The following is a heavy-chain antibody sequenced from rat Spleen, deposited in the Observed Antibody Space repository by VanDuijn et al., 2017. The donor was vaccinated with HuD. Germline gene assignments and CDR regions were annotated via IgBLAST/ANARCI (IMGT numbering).Heavy chain of an antibody. CDR1: GFTFSDYG. V-gene: IGHV5-7*01. Sequence: EVQLVESGGGLVQPGRSLKLSCADSGFTFSDYGMAWIRQAPKKGLEWVAYISYDGETTYHRDSVKGRFTISRDNAKSTLYLQMDSLRSEDTATYYCAKVLGGNFDYWGQGVMVTVSS. D-gene: IGHD1-5*01. CDR2: ISYDGETT. J-gene: IGHJ2*01. CDR3: AKVLGGNFDY.